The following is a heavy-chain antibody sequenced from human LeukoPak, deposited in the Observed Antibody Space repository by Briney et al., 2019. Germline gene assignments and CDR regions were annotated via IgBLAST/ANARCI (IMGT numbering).Heavy chain of an antibody. V-gene: IGHV3-13*01. CDR3: AKLCSGYDDFDY. CDR1: GFTFSSYD. D-gene: IGHD5-12*01. Sequence: RGGSLRLSCAACGFTFSSYDMHWVRQPTGKGLEWVSATGTAGDTYYPGSVKGRFTISRENAKNFLYLQMNSLRAGDTAVYYCAKLCSGYDDFDYWGQGTLVTVSS. CDR2: TGTAGDT. J-gene: IGHJ4*02.